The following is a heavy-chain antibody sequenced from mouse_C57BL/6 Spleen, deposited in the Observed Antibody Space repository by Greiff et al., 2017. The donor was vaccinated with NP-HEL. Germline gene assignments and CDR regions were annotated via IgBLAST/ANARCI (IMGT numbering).Heavy chain of an antibody. CDR3: ARPGYGYDGVYYYAMDY. D-gene: IGHD2-2*01. V-gene: IGHV1-82*01. Sequence: VKLMESGPELVKPGASVKISCKASGYAFSSSWMNWVKQRPGKGLEWIGRIYPGDGDTNYNGKFKGKATLTADKSSSTAYMQLSSLTSEDSAVYFCARPGYGYDGVYYYAMDYWGQGTSVTVSS. CDR2: IYPGDGDT. J-gene: IGHJ4*01. CDR1: GYAFSSSW.